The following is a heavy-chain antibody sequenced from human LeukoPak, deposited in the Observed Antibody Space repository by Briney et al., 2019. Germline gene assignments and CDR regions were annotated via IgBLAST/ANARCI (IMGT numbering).Heavy chain of an antibody. CDR3: ASEVVAPAALDY. V-gene: IGHV3-21*01. CDR2: ISSSSRYI. Sequence: GGSLRLSCAASGFTFSSYSMNWVRQAAGKGPEWVSSISSSSRYIYYADSVKGRFTISRDNAKNSLYLQMNSLRAEDTAVYFCASEVVAPAALDYWGQGTLVTVSP. J-gene: IGHJ4*02. D-gene: IGHD2-15*01. CDR1: GFTFSSYS.